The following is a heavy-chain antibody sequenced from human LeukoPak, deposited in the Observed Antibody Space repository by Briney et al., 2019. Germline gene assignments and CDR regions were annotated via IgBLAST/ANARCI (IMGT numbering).Heavy chain of an antibody. V-gene: IGHV3-66*02. J-gene: IGHJ4*02. CDR1: GFTFSSYA. CDR2: IYSGGST. CDR3: ARDSYYDSSGYFDH. Sequence: PGGSLRLSCAASGFTFSSYAMSWVRQAPGKGLEWVSVIYSGGSTYYADSVKGRFTISRDSSKNTLYLQMNSLRAEDTAVYYCARDSYYDSSGYFDHWGQGTLVTVSS. D-gene: IGHD3-22*01.